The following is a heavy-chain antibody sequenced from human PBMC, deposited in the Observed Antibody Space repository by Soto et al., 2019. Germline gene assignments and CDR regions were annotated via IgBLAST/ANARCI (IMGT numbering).Heavy chain of an antibody. J-gene: IGHJ4*02. D-gene: IGHD1-1*01. V-gene: IGHV3-30*04. Sequence: QVQLVESGGGVVQPGRSLRLSCAASGFTFSSYAMHWVRQAPGKGLEWVAVIAYDGRNKYYADSVKGRFTISRDNSKNTLYLQMNSLRMEDPAVYYWARELERVFDYWGQGTLVTVSS. CDR3: ARELERVFDY. CDR2: IAYDGRNK. CDR1: GFTFSSYA.